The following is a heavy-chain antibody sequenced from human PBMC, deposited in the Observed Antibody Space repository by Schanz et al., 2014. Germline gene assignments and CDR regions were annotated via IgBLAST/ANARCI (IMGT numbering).Heavy chain of an antibody. CDR1: GFTFSDYY. Sequence: QVQLVESGGGVVQPGRSLRLSCAASGFTFSDYYMTWIRQAPGKGLEWVSDISDSGDSTHYADSVKGRFTISRDNARSSLYLQMSSLSAEDTAVYYCAKVAPAATYLDSWGPGTLVTV. CDR2: ISDSGDST. J-gene: IGHJ4*02. V-gene: IGHV3-11*05. CDR3: AKVAPAATYLDS. D-gene: IGHD2-2*01.